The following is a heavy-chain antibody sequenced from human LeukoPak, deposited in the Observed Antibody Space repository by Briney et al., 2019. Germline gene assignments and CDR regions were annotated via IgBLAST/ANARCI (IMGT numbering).Heavy chain of an antibody. CDR1: GYTFTSYA. D-gene: IGHD6-6*01. CDR2: INPNSGGT. Sequence: ASVKVSCKASGYTFTSYAMHWVRQAPGQGLEWMGWINPNSGGTNYAQKFQGRVTMTRDTSISTAYMELSRLRSDDTAVYYCARDPRGYSSSSQGNWFDPWGQGTLVTVSS. J-gene: IGHJ5*02. V-gene: IGHV1-2*02. CDR3: ARDPRGYSSSSQGNWFDP.